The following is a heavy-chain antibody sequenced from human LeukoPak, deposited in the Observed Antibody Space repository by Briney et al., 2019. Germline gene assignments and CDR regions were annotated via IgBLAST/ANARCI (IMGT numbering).Heavy chain of an antibody. CDR1: GFTFSSYG. Sequence: GRSLRLSCAASGFTFSSYGMHWVRQAPGKGLEWVAVISYDGSNKYYADSVKGRFTISRDNSKNTLYLQMNSLRAEDTAVYYCAKDAIPSTVVTRLSFDYWGQGTLVTVSS. V-gene: IGHV3-30*18. CDR3: AKDAIPSTVVTRLSFDY. D-gene: IGHD4-23*01. CDR2: ISYDGSNK. J-gene: IGHJ4*02.